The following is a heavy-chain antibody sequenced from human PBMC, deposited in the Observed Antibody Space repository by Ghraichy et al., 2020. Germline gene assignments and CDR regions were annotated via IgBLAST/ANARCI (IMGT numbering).Heavy chain of an antibody. CDR3: ARATVVPVLFDY. CDR1: GGSISSYY. D-gene: IGHD4-23*01. J-gene: IGHJ4*02. CDR2: IYYSGST. Sequence: SETRSLTCTVSGGSISSYYWSWIRQPPGKGLEWIGYIYYSGSTNYNPSLKSRVTISVDTSKNQFSLKLSSVTAADTAVYYCARATVVPVLFDYWGQGTLVTVSS. V-gene: IGHV4-59*01.